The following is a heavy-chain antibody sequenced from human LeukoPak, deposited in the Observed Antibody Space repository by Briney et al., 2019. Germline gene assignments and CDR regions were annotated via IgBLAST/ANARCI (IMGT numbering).Heavy chain of an antibody. J-gene: IGHJ4*02. CDR2: IIPIYGRA. D-gene: IGHD3-3*01. Sequence: SVKVSCKASGGSFTSYGISWGRQAPGQGLEWMGKIIPIYGRANYGQKFQGRVTITADELTATSYMELSSLTAEDMAVYYCAAGGAYEFRDDYWGQGTLVTVSS. V-gene: IGHV1-69*13. CDR3: AAGGAYEFRDDY. CDR1: GGSFTSYG.